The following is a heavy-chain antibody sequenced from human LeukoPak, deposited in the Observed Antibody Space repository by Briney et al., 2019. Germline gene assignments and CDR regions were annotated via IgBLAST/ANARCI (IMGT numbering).Heavy chain of an antibody. V-gene: IGHV1-18*01. CDR2: VSAYNNNT. Sequence: ASVKVSCKASGGTVSDYSISWVRQAPGQGLEWMGWVSAYNNNTKYVQKFQGRITMTTDISTSTAYMELRSLTSDDTAVYYCARDELIFWTSDAFDIWGQGTMVTVSS. CDR1: GGTVSDYS. J-gene: IGHJ3*02. D-gene: IGHD3/OR15-3a*01. CDR3: ARDELIFWTSDAFDI.